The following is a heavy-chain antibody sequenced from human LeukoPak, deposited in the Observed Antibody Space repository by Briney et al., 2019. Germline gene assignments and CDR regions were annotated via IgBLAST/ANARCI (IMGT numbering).Heavy chain of an antibody. J-gene: IGHJ4*02. D-gene: IGHD3-22*01. CDR3: ARSQETMTSPFVY. CDR2: ISGSSSYI. CDR1: VYTFSSCA. Sequence: GGSLRLSCAASVYTFSSCAMNWVRQAPGKGLEWVSYISGSSSYIYYADSVKGRFTISRDNANNSLYLQMNSLRAEDTAVYYCARSQETMTSPFVYWGQGTLVTVSS. V-gene: IGHV3-21*06.